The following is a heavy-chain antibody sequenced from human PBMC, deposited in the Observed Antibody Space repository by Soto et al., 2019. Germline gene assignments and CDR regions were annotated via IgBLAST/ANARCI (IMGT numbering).Heavy chain of an antibody. CDR3: ARTPRGVDTAMDCYYYGMDV. V-gene: IGHV3-21*01. CDR1: GFTFSSYS. CDR2: ISSSSSYI. Sequence: GGSLRLSCAASGFTFSSYSMNWVRQAPGKGLEWVSSISSSSSYIYYADSVKGRFTISRDNAKNSLYLQMNSLRAEDTAVYYCARTPRGVDTAMDCYYYGMDVWGQGTTVTVSS. J-gene: IGHJ6*02. D-gene: IGHD5-18*01.